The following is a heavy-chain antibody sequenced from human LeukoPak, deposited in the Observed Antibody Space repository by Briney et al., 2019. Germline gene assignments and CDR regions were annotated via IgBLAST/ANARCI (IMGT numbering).Heavy chain of an antibody. CDR1: GYTFTSYA. V-gene: IGHV7-4-1*02. Sequence: GASVKVPCKASGYTFTSYAMNWVRQAPGQGLEWMGWINTNTGNPTYAQGFTGRFVFSLDTSVSTAYLQISSLKAEDTAVYYCARVYNWNGEYGMDVWGQGTTVTVSS. CDR2: INTNTGNP. J-gene: IGHJ6*02. CDR3: ARVYNWNGEYGMDV. D-gene: IGHD1-20*01.